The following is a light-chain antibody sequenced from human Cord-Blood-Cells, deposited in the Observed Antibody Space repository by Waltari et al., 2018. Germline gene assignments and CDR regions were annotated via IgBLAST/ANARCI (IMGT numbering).Light chain of an antibody. CDR1: QSISSW. CDR2: DAS. CDR3: QQYNSYSYT. Sequence: DIQMTQSPSTLSASVGDRVTITCRASQSISSWLAWYQQKPGKAPKLLIYDASSLESGVPSRCRGSGSGTEFTLTISSLQPDDFATYYCQQYNSYSYTFGQGTKLEIK. J-gene: IGKJ2*01. V-gene: IGKV1-5*01.